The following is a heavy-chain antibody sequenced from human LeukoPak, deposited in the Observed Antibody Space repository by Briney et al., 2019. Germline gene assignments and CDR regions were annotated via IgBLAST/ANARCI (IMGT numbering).Heavy chain of an antibody. V-gene: IGHV3-53*01. J-gene: IGHJ4*02. D-gene: IGHD6-19*01. Sequence: GRSLRLSCAASGFIFDDYAMHWVRQAPGKGLEWVSVIYSGGTTYYADSVKGRFTISRDDSKNTLFLQMNSLTAEDTAAYYCARAPSIAWYPLDYWAREPWSPSPQ. CDR3: ARAPSIAWYPLDY. CDR2: IYSGGTT. CDR1: GFIFDDYA.